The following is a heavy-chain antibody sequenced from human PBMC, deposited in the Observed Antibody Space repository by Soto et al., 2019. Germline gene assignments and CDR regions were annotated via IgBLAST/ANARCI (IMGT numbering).Heavy chain of an antibody. CDR1: GFTFSSYA. V-gene: IGHV3-23*01. Sequence: VQLLESGGGLVQPGGSLRLSCAASGFTFSSYAMSWVRQAPGKGLEWVSAISGSGGSTYYADSVKGRFTISRDNSKNTLYLQMNSLRAEDTAVYYCAKGHLWFGELRNAFDIWGQGTMVTVSS. CDR2: ISGSGGST. J-gene: IGHJ3*02. D-gene: IGHD3-10*01. CDR3: AKGHLWFGELRNAFDI.